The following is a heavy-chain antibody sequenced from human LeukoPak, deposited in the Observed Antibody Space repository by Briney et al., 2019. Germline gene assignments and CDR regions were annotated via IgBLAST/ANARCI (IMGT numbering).Heavy chain of an antibody. Sequence: GGSLRLSCAASGFTFSSYGMHWVRQAPGKGLEWAAVISYDGSNKYYADSVKGRFTISRDNSKNTLYLQMNSLRAEDTAVYYCAKDAVWFGELLGEDWFDPWGQGTLVTVSS. D-gene: IGHD3-10*01. J-gene: IGHJ5*02. CDR2: ISYDGSNK. CDR3: AKDAVWFGELLGEDWFDP. CDR1: GFTFSSYG. V-gene: IGHV3-30*18.